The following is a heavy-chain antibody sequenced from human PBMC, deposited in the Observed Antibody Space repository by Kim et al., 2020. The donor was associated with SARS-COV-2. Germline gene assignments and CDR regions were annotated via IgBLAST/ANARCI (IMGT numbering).Heavy chain of an antibody. CDR2: ISSSGSTI. CDR3: ARVLYNGGAFDI. J-gene: IGHJ3*02. CDR1: GFTFSSYE. Sequence: GGSLRLSCAASGFTFSSYEMNWVRQAPGKGLEWVSYISSSGSTIYYADSVKGRFTISRDNAKNSLYLQMNSLRAEDTAVYYCARVLYNGGAFDIWGQGTMVTVSS. V-gene: IGHV3-48*03. D-gene: IGHD1-20*01.